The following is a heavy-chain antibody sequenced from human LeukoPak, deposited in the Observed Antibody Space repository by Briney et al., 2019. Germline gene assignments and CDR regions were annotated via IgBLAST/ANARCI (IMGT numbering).Heavy chain of an antibody. J-gene: IGHJ3*02. Sequence: SETLSLTCAVSGGPFRGDNWNWIRQPPGKGLEWIGEIHHSGSSNYNPSLKSRVTISVDRSKNQFSLTLQSVTAADTAVYYCATEGAAGTGTQWHPYDMWGQGTMVSVSP. V-gene: IGHV4-34*01. CDR1: GGPFRGDN. CDR3: ATEGAAGTGTQWHPYDM. D-gene: IGHD1-1*01. CDR2: IHHSGSS.